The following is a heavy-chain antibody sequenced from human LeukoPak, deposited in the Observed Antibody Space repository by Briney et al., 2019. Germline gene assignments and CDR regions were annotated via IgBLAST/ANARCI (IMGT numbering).Heavy chain of an antibody. Sequence: GGSLRLSCAASGFTFSNYAMSWVRQAPGMGLEWVSIISSSGGGTYYPDSVKGRFTISRDNSKNTLYLQMNSLRAEDTAVYYCAKRRNGESGSVNYWGHGALVTVSS. CDR2: ISSSGGGT. V-gene: IGHV3-23*01. D-gene: IGHD5-12*01. J-gene: IGHJ4*01. CDR3: AKRRNGESGSVNY. CDR1: GFTFSNYA.